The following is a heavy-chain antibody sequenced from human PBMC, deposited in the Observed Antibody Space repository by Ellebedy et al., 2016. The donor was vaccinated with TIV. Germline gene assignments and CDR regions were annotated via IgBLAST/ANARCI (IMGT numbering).Heavy chain of an antibody. V-gene: IGHV1-18*01. D-gene: IGHD3-22*01. CDR1: GYTFTSYG. CDR3: ARDFGYYDSSGYYPFDY. Sequence: ASVKVSXXASGYTFTSYGISWVRQAPGQGLEWMGWISAYNGNTNYAQKLQGRVTMTTDTSTSTAYMELRSLRSDDTAVYHCARDFGYYDSSGYYPFDYWGQGTLVTVSS. J-gene: IGHJ4*02. CDR2: ISAYNGNT.